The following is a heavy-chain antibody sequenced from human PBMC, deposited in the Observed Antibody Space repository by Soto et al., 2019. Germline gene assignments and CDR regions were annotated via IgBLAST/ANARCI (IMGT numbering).Heavy chain of an antibody. CDR2: ISSSSSYI. CDR1: GFTFSSYS. J-gene: IGHJ3*02. Sequence: GSLRLSCAASGFTFSSYSMNWVRQAPGKGLEWVSSISSSSSYIYYADSVKGRFTISRDNAKNSLYLQMNSLRAEDTAVYYCARDGGRGYSYGAFDIWGQGTMVTVSS. CDR3: ARDGGRGYSYGAFDI. V-gene: IGHV3-21*01. D-gene: IGHD5-18*01.